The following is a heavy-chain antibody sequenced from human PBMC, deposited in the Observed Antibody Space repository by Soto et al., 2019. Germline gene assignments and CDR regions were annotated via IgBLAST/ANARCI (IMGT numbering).Heavy chain of an antibody. CDR3: ASDGGESSDGRYYFDS. D-gene: IGHD3-10*01. Sequence: QVQLQESGPGLVKPSQTLSLTCTVSGGSTSSDNYWRWIRQPPGKGLEWIGHIYYSGNTDYNPSLKRRLAISIDTSKNQFSLKMSSVTAADTAVYFCASDGGESSDGRYYFDSWGQGALVTVSS. J-gene: IGHJ4*02. CDR2: IYYSGNT. V-gene: IGHV4-30-4*01. CDR1: GGSTSSDNY.